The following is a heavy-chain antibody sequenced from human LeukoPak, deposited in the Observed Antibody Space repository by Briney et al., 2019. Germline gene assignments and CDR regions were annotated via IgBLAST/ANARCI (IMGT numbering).Heavy chain of an antibody. CDR3: ARGQGTVTTH. CDR2: INHSGST. CDR1: GGSFSGYY. D-gene: IGHD4-17*01. J-gene: IGHJ4*02. Sequence: PSETLSLACAVYGGSFSGYYWSWIRQPPGKGLEWIGEINHSGSTNYNPSLKSRVTISLDTSKNQFSLKLSSVTAADTAVYYCARGQGTVTTHWGQGTLVTVSS. V-gene: IGHV4-34*01.